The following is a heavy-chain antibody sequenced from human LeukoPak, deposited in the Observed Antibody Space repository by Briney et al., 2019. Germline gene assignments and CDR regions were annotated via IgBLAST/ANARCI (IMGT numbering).Heavy chain of an antibody. J-gene: IGHJ6*02. CDR2: ISFDGKNK. CDR1: GFTFSSYG. Sequence: GGSLRLSCAASGFTFSSYGMHWVRQAPGQGLEGVAVISFDGKNKYFADSVRGRFIISRDNSKNTLYLQMNSLRVEDTAVYYCAKGDGYYYYGMDVWGQGTTVTVSS. V-gene: IGHV3-30*18. CDR3: AKGDGYYYYGMDV.